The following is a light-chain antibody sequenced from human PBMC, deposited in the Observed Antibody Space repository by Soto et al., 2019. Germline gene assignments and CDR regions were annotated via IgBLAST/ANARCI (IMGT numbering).Light chain of an antibody. CDR2: KAS. CDR1: QSINSW. V-gene: IGKV1-5*03. J-gene: IGKJ1*01. CDR3: QQYNSYRT. Sequence: DIQMTQSPSILSASVGDRVTITCRASQSINSWLAWYQQKPGKAPNLLIYKASSLESGVPSRFSGSGSGSEFTLTISSLQPDDFATYYCQQYNSYRTFGQGTKGDIK.